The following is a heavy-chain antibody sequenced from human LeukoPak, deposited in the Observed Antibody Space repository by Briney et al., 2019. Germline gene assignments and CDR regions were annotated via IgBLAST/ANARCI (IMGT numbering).Heavy chain of an antibody. V-gene: IGHV4-59*08. Sequence: SETLSLTCTVSGVSISSYYWSWIRQPPGKGLEWIGYIYYSGSTNYNPSLKSRVTISVDTSKNQFSLRLSSVTAADTAVYYCARRGNFDYWGQGTLVTVSS. CDR1: GVSISSYY. J-gene: IGHJ4*02. CDR2: IYYSGST. CDR3: ARRGNFDY. D-gene: IGHD6-13*01.